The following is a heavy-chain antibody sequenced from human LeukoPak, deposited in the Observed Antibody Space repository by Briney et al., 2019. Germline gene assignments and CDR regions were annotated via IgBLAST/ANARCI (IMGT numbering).Heavy chain of an antibody. D-gene: IGHD1-1*01. V-gene: IGHV5-10-1*01. CDR2: IDPSDSYT. Sequence: GESLKISCKGSGYSFTSYWISWVRQMPGKGLERMGRIDPSDSYTNYSPSFQGHVTISADKSISTAYLQWSSLKASDTAMYYCARHNWNDPSGLDYWGQGTLVTVSS. J-gene: IGHJ4*02. CDR3: ARHNWNDPSGLDY. CDR1: GYSFTSYW.